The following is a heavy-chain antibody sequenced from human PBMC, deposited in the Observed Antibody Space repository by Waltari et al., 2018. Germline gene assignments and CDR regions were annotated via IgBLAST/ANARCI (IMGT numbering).Heavy chain of an antibody. D-gene: IGHD2-21*01. CDR2: INPSGGST. CDR3: ALDTGALWMDV. CDR1: DYTFPSSD. J-gene: IGHJ6*02. V-gene: IGHV1-46*01. Sequence: QVQLVQSGAEVKKPGASVKISCKKSDYTFPSSDIHWVRQAPGQGLAWMGIINPSGGSTIDAQKFQGRVTMTRDTSTSTVYMELGSLRSEDTAVYYCALDTGALWMDVWGQGTTVTVSS.